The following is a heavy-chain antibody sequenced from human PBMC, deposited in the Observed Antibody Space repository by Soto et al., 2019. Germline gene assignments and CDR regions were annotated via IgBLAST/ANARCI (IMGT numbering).Heavy chain of an antibody. V-gene: IGHV5-51*01. Sequence: GESLKISCKGSGYSFASHWVAWVRQMPEKGLEWIGTIYPGDSDTKYSSAFRGHVTISADTSVSTAYLQWRSLEATDSAIYYCARYSGSYWHYLDFWGQGTLVTVS. CDR3: ARYSGSYWHYLDF. J-gene: IGHJ4*02. CDR2: IYPGDSDT. D-gene: IGHD1-26*01. CDR1: GYSFASHW.